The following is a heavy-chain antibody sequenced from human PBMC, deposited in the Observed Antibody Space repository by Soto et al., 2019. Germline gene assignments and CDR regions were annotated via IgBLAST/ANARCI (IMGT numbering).Heavy chain of an antibody. CDR2: IDASDSYT. J-gene: IGHJ6*02. CDR3: AATDCSSTRCYDRVRASNYYYGMDX. CDR1: GYSFTSYW. Sequence: PGEALKISWKGSGYSFTSYWISWVRQMPGKGLELMVRIDASDSYTNYGPSFQGHVTISADKSIRTAYLQWSSLKASDTAMYYCAATDCSSTRCYDRVRASNYYYGMDXWGQGTTVTVS. D-gene: IGHD2-2*01. V-gene: IGHV5-10-1*01.